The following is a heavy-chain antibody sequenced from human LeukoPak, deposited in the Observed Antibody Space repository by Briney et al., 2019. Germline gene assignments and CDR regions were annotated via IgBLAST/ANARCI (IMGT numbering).Heavy chain of an antibody. V-gene: IGHV4-34*01. D-gene: IGHD3-3*01. CDR1: GGSFSGYY. CDR2: INHSGST. CDR3: ARGLASGYPPIPFDY. J-gene: IGHJ4*02. Sequence: PSETLSLTCAVYGGSFSGYYWSWIRQPPGKGLEWIGEINHSGSTNYNPSPKSRVTISVDTSKNEFSLNLTSVTAADTAIYYCARGLASGYPPIPFDYWGQGTLVTVSS.